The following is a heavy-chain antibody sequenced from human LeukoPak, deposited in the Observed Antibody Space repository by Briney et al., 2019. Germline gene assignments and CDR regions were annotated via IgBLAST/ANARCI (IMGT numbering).Heavy chain of an antibody. J-gene: IGHJ5*02. CDR3: ARDNSVGDIAWWFDP. CDR2: INPTGTGT. V-gene: IGHV1-46*01. Sequence: ASVKVSCKASGYTFINNCMHWVRQAPRQGLEWIGLINPTGTGTLYAQKFQGRVTMTRDMSTSRDYMELSSLRSEDTAVYYCARDNSVGDIAWWFDPWGQGTLVTVSS. D-gene: IGHD3-10*01. CDR1: GYTFINNC.